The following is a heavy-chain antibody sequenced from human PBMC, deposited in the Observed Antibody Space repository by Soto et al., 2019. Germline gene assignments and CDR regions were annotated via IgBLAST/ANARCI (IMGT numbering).Heavy chain of an antibody. Sequence: SETLSLTCAVYGGSFSGYYWTWIRQSPEKGLEWIGEVNHSGTTYYNPSLKTRVTISVHTPKNRFSLKMSSVTAADTAVYYCARGIGYCSSINCYSSRRLRFDSWGQGTLVTVSS. V-gene: IGHV4-34*01. CDR3: ARGIGYCSSINCYSSRRLRFDS. J-gene: IGHJ4*02. D-gene: IGHD2-2*01. CDR1: GGSFSGYY. CDR2: VNHSGTT.